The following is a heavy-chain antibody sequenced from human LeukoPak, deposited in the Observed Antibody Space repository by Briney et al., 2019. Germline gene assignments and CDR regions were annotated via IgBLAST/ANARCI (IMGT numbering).Heavy chain of an antibody. D-gene: IGHD6-19*01. V-gene: IGHV3-33*06. CDR3: AKDRGHSTGWYTEY. CDR1: GFSFSTYG. CDR2: IWFDGSNK. J-gene: IGHJ4*02. Sequence: GGSLRLSCEASGFSFSTYGMHWVRQAPGKGLEWVALIWFDGSNKHYADSVKGRFTISRDNSKNTLYLQMNSLRADDTAVYYCAKDRGHSTGWYTEYWGQGTLVTVSS.